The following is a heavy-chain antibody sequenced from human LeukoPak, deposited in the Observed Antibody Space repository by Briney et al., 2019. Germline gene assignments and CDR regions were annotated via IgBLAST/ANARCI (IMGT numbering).Heavy chain of an antibody. J-gene: IGHJ4*02. CDR2: ISFNGNSK. CDR3: ARGDTIFGVVKRGRYFDY. CDR1: GFTFSSSV. Sequence: GGSLRLSCAASGFTFSSSVLHWVRQAPGRGLEWVAIISFNGNSKENTDLVGGRFIISRDTSKNTLYLQMNSLRPEDTAVYYCARGDTIFGVVKRGRYFDYWGQGTLVTVSS. D-gene: IGHD3-3*01. V-gene: IGHV3-30*14.